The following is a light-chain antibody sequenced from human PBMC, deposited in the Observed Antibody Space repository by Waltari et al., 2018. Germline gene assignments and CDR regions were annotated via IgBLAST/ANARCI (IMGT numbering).Light chain of an antibody. CDR1: SLRNYY. J-gene: IGLJ2*01. Sequence: SSELTQDPAVSVALGQTVRITCQGDSLRNYYVSWFHQKPGQAPALVIYGKNNRPSGIADRFSASSSGSTASLTIIGAQAEDEADYYCHSRDSSGDVLIGGGTKLTVV. CDR2: GKN. V-gene: IGLV3-19*01. CDR3: HSRDSSGDVL.